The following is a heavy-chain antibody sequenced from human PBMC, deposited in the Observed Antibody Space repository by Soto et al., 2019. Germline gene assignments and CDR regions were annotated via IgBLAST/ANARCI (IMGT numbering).Heavy chain of an antibody. CDR3: ARQDYSTTWYLNY. Sequence: GGSLRLSCAASTFTVSSNYMSWVRQAPGKGLEWVAVIWFDGSTKYYAESVKGRFTISRDNSRNMLYLQMNSLRAEDTAVYYCARQDYSTTWYLNYWGQGTLVTVSS. D-gene: IGHD6-13*01. J-gene: IGHJ4*02. CDR1: TFTVSSNY. CDR2: IWFDGSTK. V-gene: IGHV3-33*08.